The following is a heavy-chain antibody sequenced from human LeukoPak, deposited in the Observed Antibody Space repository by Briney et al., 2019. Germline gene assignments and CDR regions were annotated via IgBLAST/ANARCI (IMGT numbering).Heavy chain of an antibody. Sequence: PSETLSLTCTVSGGSISSGGYYWSWIRQHPGKGLEWIGYIYYSGSTNYNPSLKSRVTISVDTSKNQFSLKLSSVTAADTAVYYCARGSTLIGIFDYWGQGTLVTVSS. CDR2: IYYSGST. V-gene: IGHV4-61*08. J-gene: IGHJ4*02. CDR1: GGSISSGGYY. D-gene: IGHD3-22*01. CDR3: ARGSTLIGIFDY.